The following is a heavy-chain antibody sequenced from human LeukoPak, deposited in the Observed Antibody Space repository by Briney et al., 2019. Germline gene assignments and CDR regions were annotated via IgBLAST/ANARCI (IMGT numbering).Heavy chain of an antibody. CDR3: ARESTGGSLEIDY. CDR2: ISAYNGDT. D-gene: IGHD2-8*02. CDR1: GYTFNSYG. J-gene: IGHJ4*02. Sequence: GASVKVSCKASGYTFNSYGIIWVRQAPGQGLEWMGWISAYNGDTNYAQKLQGRVTLTTDASTSTAYMELRSLRSDDTAVYYCARESTGGSLEIDYWGQGTLVTVSS. V-gene: IGHV1-18*01.